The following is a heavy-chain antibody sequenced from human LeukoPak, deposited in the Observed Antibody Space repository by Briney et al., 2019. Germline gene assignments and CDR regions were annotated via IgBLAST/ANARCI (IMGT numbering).Heavy chain of an antibody. CDR2: INHSGST. D-gene: IGHD3-10*01. J-gene: IGHJ6*02. V-gene: IGHV4-34*01. CDR3: ARSYYGSGSYYTRRPYYYGMDV. CDR1: GGSFSGYH. Sequence: SETLSLTCAVYGGSFSGYHWSWIRQPPGKGLEWIGEINHSGSTNYNPSLKSRVTISVDTSKNQFSLKLSSVTAADTAVYYCARSYYGSGSYYTRRPYYYGMDVWGQGTTVTVSS.